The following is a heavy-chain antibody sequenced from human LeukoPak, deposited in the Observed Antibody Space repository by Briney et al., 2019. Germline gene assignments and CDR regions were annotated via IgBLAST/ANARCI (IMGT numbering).Heavy chain of an antibody. D-gene: IGHD6-13*01. CDR1: GYTFTSYY. Sequence: ASGKVSCKASGYTFTSYYMHWVRQAPGQGLEWMGIINPSGGSTSYAQKFQGRVTVTRDTSTSTVYMELSSLRSEDTAVYYCAREVAAVGFDYWGQGTLVTVSS. CDR2: INPSGGST. V-gene: IGHV1-46*01. CDR3: AREVAAVGFDY. J-gene: IGHJ4*02.